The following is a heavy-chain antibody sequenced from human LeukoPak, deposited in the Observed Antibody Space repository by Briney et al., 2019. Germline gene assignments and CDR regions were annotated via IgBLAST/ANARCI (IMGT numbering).Heavy chain of an antibody. CDR3: ARHATKSLFDI. Sequence: KPSETLSLTCTVSGGSISSRSYYWGWIRQPPGKGLEWIGSIYYSGSTYYNPSLQSRVTISVDTSKNQFSLKLNSVTAADTAVYYCARHATKSLFDIWGQGTMVTVSS. CDR1: GGSISSRSYY. J-gene: IGHJ3*02. CDR2: IYYSGST. V-gene: IGHV4-39*01.